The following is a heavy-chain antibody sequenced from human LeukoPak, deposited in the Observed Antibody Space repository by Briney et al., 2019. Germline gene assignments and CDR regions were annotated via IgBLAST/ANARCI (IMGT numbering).Heavy chain of an antibody. Sequence: GGSLRLSCAASGFTFSTYSMNWVRQAPGKGLEWVSSITSSSRYIYHADSVKGRFTISRDNAKNSLYLQMNSLRAEDTAVYYCAKGAYSYGPLDYWGQGTLVTVSS. CDR1: GFTFSTYS. J-gene: IGHJ4*02. V-gene: IGHV3-21*04. CDR2: ITSSSRYI. CDR3: AKGAYSYGPLDY. D-gene: IGHD5-18*01.